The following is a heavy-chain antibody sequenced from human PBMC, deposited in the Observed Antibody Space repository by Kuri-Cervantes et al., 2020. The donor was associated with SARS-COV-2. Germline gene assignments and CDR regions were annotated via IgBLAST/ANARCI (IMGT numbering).Heavy chain of an antibody. CDR3: ARIGSYDFWSGYPSRPQYYYYYGMDV. Sequence: ESLKISCTVSGGSISSYYWSWIRQPAGKGLEWIGRIYTSGSTNYNPSLKSRVTMSVDTSKNQFSLKLSSVTAADTAVYYCARIGSYDFWSGYPSRPQYYYYYGMDVWGQGTTVTVSS. J-gene: IGHJ6*02. CDR2: IYTSGST. V-gene: IGHV4-4*07. D-gene: IGHD3-3*01. CDR1: GGSISSYY.